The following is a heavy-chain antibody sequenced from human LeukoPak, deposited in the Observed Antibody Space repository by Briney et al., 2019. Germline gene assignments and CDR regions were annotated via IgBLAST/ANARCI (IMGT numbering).Heavy chain of an antibody. CDR3: AKDRTIKQYYYDSSGYLDAFDI. CDR2: ISGSGGSR. Sequence: GGSLRLSCAASGFTFSSYAMSWVRQAPGKGLEWVSAISGSGGSRYYADSVKGRFTISRDNSKNTLYLQMNSLRAEDTAVYYCAKDRTIKQYYYDSSGYLDAFDIWGQGTMVTVSS. CDR1: GFTFSSYA. J-gene: IGHJ3*02. V-gene: IGHV3-23*01. D-gene: IGHD3-22*01.